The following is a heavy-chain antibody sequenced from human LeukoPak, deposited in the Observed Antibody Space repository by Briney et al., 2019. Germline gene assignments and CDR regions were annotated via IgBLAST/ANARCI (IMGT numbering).Heavy chain of an antibody. V-gene: IGHV3-30*02. D-gene: IGHD6-13*01. CDR3: AKSATIAEAGNFDN. CDR1: GFTFGNYA. CDR2: IRYNGSDK. Sequence: GGSLRLSCAASGFTFGNYAMRWVRQAPGKGLEWVAFIRYNGSDKYYADSVKVRFTISRDNSKNTLFLQMNSLRAGDTAVYYCAKSATIAEAGNFDNWGQGTLVTVSS. J-gene: IGHJ4*02.